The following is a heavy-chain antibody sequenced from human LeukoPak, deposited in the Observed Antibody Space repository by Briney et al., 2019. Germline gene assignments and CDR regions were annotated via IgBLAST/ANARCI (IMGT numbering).Heavy chain of an antibody. V-gene: IGHV3-48*01. CDR3: ARWNTYGLQY. CDR1: GFTFSSYN. CDR2: ISTSSGTT. D-gene: IGHD1/OR15-1a*01. Sequence: GGSLRLSCAASGFTFSSYNMNWVRQAPGKGLEWLSYISTSSGTTYYADSVKGRFTISRDNAKNSLYLQMNSLRAEDTAVYYCARWNTYGLQYWGQGTLVTVSS. J-gene: IGHJ4*02.